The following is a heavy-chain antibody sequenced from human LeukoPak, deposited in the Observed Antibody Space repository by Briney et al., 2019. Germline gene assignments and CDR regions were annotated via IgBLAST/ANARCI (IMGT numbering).Heavy chain of an antibody. D-gene: IGHD5-18*01. CDR1: GYTFTGYY. CDR3: AREKRGYTYAFDI. CDR2: INPNSGGT. J-gene: IGHJ3*02. V-gene: IGHV1-2*02. Sequence: ASVKVSCKASGYTFTGYYMHWVRQAPGQGLEWMGWINPNSGGTNYAQKFQGRVTMTRDTSISTAYMELSRLRSDDTAVYYCAREKRGYTYAFDIWGQGTMVTVSS.